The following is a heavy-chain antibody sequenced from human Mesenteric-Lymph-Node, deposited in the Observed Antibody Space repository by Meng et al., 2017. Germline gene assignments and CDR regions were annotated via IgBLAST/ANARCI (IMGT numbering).Heavy chain of an antibody. CDR3: ARGRYDAEYFQH. CDR2: ISYDGSNK. V-gene: IGHV3-30*01. Sequence: QVQLVECGGGVVQPGGSRSLSCADCGFTFSSYAMHWVRQAPGKGLEWVAVISYDGSNKYYADSVKGRFTISKDNSKNTLYLQMNSLRDEDTAVYYCARGRYDAEYFQHWGQGTLVTVPQ. D-gene: IGHD1-1*01. J-gene: IGHJ1*01. CDR1: GFTFSSYA.